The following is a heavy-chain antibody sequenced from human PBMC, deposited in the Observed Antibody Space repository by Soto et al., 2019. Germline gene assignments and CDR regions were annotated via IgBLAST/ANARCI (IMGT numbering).Heavy chain of an antibody. CDR2: MHPNNGAT. CDR1: GYTFTDHY. J-gene: IGHJ4*02. Sequence: QVQLVQSRAEVKKPGASVKVSCKASGYTFTDHYLLWVRQAPGQGLEWMGWMHPNNGATNFAQKFQGRVTMTRDTSLNTAYLEIPRLKSDDTAVYFCARASRVSGGQRASEFWGQGTLVTVSS. V-gene: IGHV1-2*02. CDR3: ARASRVSGGQRASEF. D-gene: IGHD3-16*01.